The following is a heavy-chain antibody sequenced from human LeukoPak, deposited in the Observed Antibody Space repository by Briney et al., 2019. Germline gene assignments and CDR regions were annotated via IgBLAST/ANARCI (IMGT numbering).Heavy chain of an antibody. J-gene: IGHJ4*02. D-gene: IGHD3-22*01. CDR1: GGSITSLY. Sequence: PSETLSLTCTASGGSITSLYWSWLRQSPGKGLEWIGYVHHSGSTNYNPSLKSRVTISIDTSKNQFSLKLSPVTAADTAVYYCARGYYDNSGYSNPFDYWGQGTLVTVSS. V-gene: IGHV4-59*11. CDR3: ARGYYDNSGYSNPFDY. CDR2: VHHSGST.